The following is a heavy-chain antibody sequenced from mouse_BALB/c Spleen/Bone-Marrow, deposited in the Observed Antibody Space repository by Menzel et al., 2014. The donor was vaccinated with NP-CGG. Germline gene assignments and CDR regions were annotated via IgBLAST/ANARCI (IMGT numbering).Heavy chain of an antibody. Sequence: VQLQQSGGGLVQPGGSLKLSCAASGFDFSGFWMGWVRQAPGKGLEWIGEINPDSSTINYTPSLKDRFIISRDNAKNTLYLQMSKVRSEDTALYYCARLGYYGGFAYWGQRTLVTVSA. J-gene: IGHJ3*01. CDR2: INPDSSTI. D-gene: IGHD2-3*01. V-gene: IGHV4-1*02. CDR1: GFDFSGFW. CDR3: ARLGYYGGFAY.